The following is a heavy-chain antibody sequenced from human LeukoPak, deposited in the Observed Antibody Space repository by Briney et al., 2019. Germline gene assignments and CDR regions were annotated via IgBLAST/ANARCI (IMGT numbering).Heavy chain of an antibody. Sequence: GGSLRLSCAASGFIFSDYYMSRIRQTPEKGLEWLSYISSSSGYKNYADSLKGRFTISRDNAKNSVYLQMNSLSAEDTAVYYCARQGLYDSSDFWTFQHWGQGTLVTVSS. CDR2: ISSSSGYK. CDR1: GFIFSDYY. J-gene: IGHJ1*01. CDR3: ARQGLYDSSDFWTFQH. D-gene: IGHD3/OR15-3a*01. V-gene: IGHV3-11*06.